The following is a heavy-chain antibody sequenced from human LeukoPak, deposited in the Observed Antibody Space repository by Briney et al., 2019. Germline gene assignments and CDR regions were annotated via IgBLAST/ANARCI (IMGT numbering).Heavy chain of an antibody. CDR3: ARVSRFFPPYYFDY. V-gene: IGHV4-59*01. CDR2: IYYSGST. J-gene: IGHJ4*02. D-gene: IGHD3-3*01. CDR1: GGSISSYY. Sequence: PSETLSLTCTVSGGSISSYYWSWIRQPPGKGLEWIGYIYYSGSTYYNPSLKSRVTISVDTSKNQFSLKLSSVTAADTAVYYCARVSRFFPPYYFDYWGQGTLVTVSS.